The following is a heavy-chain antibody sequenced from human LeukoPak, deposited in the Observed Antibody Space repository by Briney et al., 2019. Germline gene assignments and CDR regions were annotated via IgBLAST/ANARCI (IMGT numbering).Heavy chain of an antibody. Sequence: GGSLRLSCEAFGFTFRNHWMAWVRQAPGKGLEWVAHINGDGSEKSYVDSVKGRFTISRDNTKNSLYLQMNSLRAEDTAVYYCAKVSTHFDYWGQGTLVTVSS. V-gene: IGHV3-7*03. CDR3: AKVSTHFDY. J-gene: IGHJ4*02. CDR2: INGDGSEK. CDR1: GFTFRNHW.